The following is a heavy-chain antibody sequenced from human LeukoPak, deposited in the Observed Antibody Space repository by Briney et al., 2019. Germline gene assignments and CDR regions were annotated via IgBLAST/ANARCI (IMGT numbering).Heavy chain of an antibody. D-gene: IGHD6-13*01. J-gene: IGHJ5*02. CDR1: GYTFTGYY. V-gene: IGHV1-18*04. Sequence: GASVKVSCKASGYTFTGYYMHWVRQAPGQGLEWMGWISAYNGNTKYAQEFQGRVTMTTDTSTSTAYMELRSLSSDATAVYHCARDNHRSSWSWFDPWGQGTLVTVSS. CDR2: ISAYNGNT. CDR3: ARDNHRSSWSWFDP.